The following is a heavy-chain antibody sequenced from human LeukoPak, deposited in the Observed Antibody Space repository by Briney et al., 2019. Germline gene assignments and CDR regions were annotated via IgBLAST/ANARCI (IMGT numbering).Heavy chain of an antibody. CDR3: ARDYVPLINYDFWSGYYIQAQTLSYYYYGMDV. J-gene: IGHJ6*02. CDR1: GFTFSSYS. CDR2: ISSSSSTI. D-gene: IGHD3-3*01. V-gene: IGHV3-48*01. Sequence: PGGSLRLSCAASGFTFSSYSMNWVRQAPGKGLEWVSYISSSSSTIYYADSVKGRFTISRDNAKNSLYLQMNSLRAEDTAVHYCARDYVPLINYDFWSGYYIQAQTLSYYYYGMDVWGQGTTVTVSS.